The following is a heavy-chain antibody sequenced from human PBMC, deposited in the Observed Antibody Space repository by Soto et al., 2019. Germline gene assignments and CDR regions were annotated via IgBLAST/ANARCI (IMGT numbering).Heavy chain of an antibody. D-gene: IGHD3-10*01. J-gene: IGHJ4*02. V-gene: IGHV3-23*01. CDR3: AKVKSSSMVRGVLRYFDY. CDR1: GFTFSSYA. Sequence: GGSLRLSCAASGFTFSSYAMSWVRQAPGKGLEWVSAISGSGGSTYYADSVKGRFTISRDNSKNTLYLQMNSLRAEDTAVYYCAKVKSSSMVRGVLRYFDYWGQGTLVTVSS. CDR2: ISGSGGST.